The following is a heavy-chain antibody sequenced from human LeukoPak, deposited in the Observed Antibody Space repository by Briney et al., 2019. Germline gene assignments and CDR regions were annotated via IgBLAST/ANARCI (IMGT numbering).Heavy chain of an antibody. Sequence: SETLSLTCAAYGGSFSGYYWSWIRQPPGKGLEWIGEINHSGSTNYNPSLKSRVTISVDTSKNQFSLKLSSVTAADTAVYYCARVPYRYCSSTSCYSRAFDIWGQGTMVTVSS. CDR2: INHSGST. CDR3: ARVPYRYCSSTSCYSRAFDI. D-gene: IGHD2-2*01. J-gene: IGHJ3*02. CDR1: GGSFSGYY. V-gene: IGHV4-34*01.